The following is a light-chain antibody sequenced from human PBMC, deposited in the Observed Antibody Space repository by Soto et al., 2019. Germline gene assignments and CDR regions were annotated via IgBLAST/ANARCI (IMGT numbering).Light chain of an antibody. V-gene: IGLV2-14*01. CDR2: EVS. J-gene: IGLJ1*01. Sequence: QSALTQPASVSGSPGQSITISCTGTSSDVGGYNYVSWYQQHPGKAPKLMIYEVSNRPSGVSNRFSGSKSGNTASLTISGLQAVDEADYYCSSYTSSSIHYVFGTGTKLTVL. CDR3: SSYTSSSIHYV. CDR1: SSDVGGYNY.